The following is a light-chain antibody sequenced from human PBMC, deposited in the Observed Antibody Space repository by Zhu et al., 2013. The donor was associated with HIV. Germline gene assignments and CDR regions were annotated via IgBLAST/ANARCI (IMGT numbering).Light chain of an antibody. V-gene: IGLV2-14*03. J-gene: IGLJ3*02. CDR2: DVK. Sequence: QSALTQPASVSGSPGQSITISCTGTSSDIGAYDYVSWYQQHPDKAPKCLIYDVKNRPSGVSNRFSGSKSGDTASLTISGLQAEDEADYYCCSYTSGSTWVFGGGTKLTVL. CDR1: SSDIGAYDY. CDR3: CSYTSGSTWV.